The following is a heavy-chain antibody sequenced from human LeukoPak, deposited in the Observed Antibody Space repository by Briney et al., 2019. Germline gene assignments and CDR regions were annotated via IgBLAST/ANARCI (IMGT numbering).Heavy chain of an antibody. CDR3: ARGNYDYYDH. CDR2: INHSGST. CDR1: GGSFSGYH. Sequence: PSETLSLTCAVYGGSFSGYHWSWIRQPPGKGLEWIGEINHSGSTNYNPSLKSRVTISVDTSKNQFSLKVSSVPAADTAVYYRARGNYDYYDHWGQGTLVTVSS. J-gene: IGHJ4*02. V-gene: IGHV4-34*01. D-gene: IGHD1-7*01.